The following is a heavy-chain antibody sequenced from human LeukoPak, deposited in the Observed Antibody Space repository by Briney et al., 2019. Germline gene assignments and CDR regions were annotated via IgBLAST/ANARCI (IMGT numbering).Heavy chain of an antibody. J-gene: IGHJ5*02. CDR1: GFTFSTYW. Sequence: GGSLRLSCSASGFTFSTYWMSWVRQAPGKGLEWVANMKRDGSEIYYVDSVRGRFSVSRDNAKNSLYLQMNGLRVEDTAVYYCTRLQIAVAGPNWFDPWGQGTLVTVSS. CDR3: TRLQIAVAGPNWFDP. CDR2: MKRDGSEI. D-gene: IGHD6-19*01. V-gene: IGHV3-7*01.